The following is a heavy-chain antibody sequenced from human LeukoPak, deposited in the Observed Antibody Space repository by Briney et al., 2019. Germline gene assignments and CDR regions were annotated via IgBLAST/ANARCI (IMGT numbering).Heavy chain of an antibody. D-gene: IGHD6-19*01. CDR2: INPSGGST. Sequence: ASVKVSCKASGYTFTSYYMHWVRQAPGQGLEWMGIINPSGGSTSYAQKFQGRVTMTRDTSTSTVYMELSSLRSEDTAVYYCARVSIAVAGSGSFDYWGQGTLVTVSS. J-gene: IGHJ4*02. V-gene: IGHV1-46*01. CDR1: GYTFTSYY. CDR3: ARVSIAVAGSGSFDY.